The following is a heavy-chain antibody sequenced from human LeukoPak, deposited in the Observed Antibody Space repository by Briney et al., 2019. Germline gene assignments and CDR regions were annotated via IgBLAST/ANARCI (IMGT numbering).Heavy chain of an antibody. CDR3: ARVGASDWTSWFDP. V-gene: IGHV4-59*01. CDR1: GGSISSYY. CDR2: TYYSGST. Sequence: PSETLSLTCTVSGGSISSYYWSWIRQPPGKGLKWIGYTYYSGSTNYNPSLKSRVTISVDTSKNQFSLKLSSVTAADTAVYYCARVGASDWTSWFDPWGQGTLVTVSS. J-gene: IGHJ5*02. D-gene: IGHD3/OR15-3a*01.